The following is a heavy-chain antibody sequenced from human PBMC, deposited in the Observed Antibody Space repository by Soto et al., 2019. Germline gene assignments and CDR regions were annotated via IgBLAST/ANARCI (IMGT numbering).Heavy chain of an antibody. D-gene: IGHD3-10*01. V-gene: IGHV3-30*02. Sequence: PGGSLTLSCRVSGFAFPYYGMHWARQSPGKGLELVEMYWYDGLSKYYADSVKGRFTISRDNSRNMVNLEMNSLTVEDSVVYFCVKVSMVRDAGAYYGLDFLGQGTTVTVSS. CDR2: YWYDGLSK. CDR3: VKVSMVRDAGAYYGLDF. CDR1: GFAFPYYG. J-gene: IGHJ6*02.